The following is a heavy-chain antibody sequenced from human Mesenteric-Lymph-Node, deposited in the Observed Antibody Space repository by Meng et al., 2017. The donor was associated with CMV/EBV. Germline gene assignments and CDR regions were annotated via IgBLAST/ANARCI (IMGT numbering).Heavy chain of an antibody. V-gene: IGHV1-2*02. CDR3: ARDLSPSSSLGDYYYYYGMDV. Sequence: ASVKVSCKASGYTFTGYYMHWVRQAPGQGLEWMGWSNPYNGGTDYAQKFQGRVTLTTDTSISTAYMELSSLRSDDTAVYYCARDLSPSSSLGDYYYYYGMDVWGQGTTVTVSS. CDR1: GYTFTGYY. CDR2: SNPYNGGT. D-gene: IGHD6-13*01. J-gene: IGHJ6*02.